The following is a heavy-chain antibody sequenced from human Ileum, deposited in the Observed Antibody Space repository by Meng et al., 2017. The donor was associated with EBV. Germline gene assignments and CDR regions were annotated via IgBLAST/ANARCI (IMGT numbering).Heavy chain of an antibody. J-gene: IGHJ5*02. D-gene: IGHD6-13*01. V-gene: IGHV4-39*01. Sequence: QPQEPGPGLVKPSETLSPTCTVSGGPINSSSYYWGWIRQPPGKGLEWIGSIYYSGRTYYNPSLKSRVTISVDTSKNQFSLKLSSVTAADTAVYYCARPIAAAGWFDPWGQGTLVTVSS. CDR1: GGPINSSSYY. CDR3: ARPIAAAGWFDP. CDR2: IYYSGRT.